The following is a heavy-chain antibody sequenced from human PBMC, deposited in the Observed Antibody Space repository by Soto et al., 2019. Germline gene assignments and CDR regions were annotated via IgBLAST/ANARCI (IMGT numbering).Heavy chain of an antibody. V-gene: IGHV3-23*01. D-gene: IGHD3-22*01. Sequence: GSLRLSCAASVFTFSNYAMNWVRQAPGKGLEWVSIISGSGGSTYYVDSVKGRFTISRDNSKNTLYLQMNSLRAEDTAVYYCAKVRVMIVVVSPFDYWGQGTLVTVSS. J-gene: IGHJ4*02. CDR1: VFTFSNYA. CDR3: AKVRVMIVVVSPFDY. CDR2: ISGSGGST.